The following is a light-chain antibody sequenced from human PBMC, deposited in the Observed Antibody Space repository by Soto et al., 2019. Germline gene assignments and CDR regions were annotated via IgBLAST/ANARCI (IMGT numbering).Light chain of an antibody. Sequence: QSALTQPSSLSGSPGQSITISCTGTSSDVGTYNLVSWYQQHPGKAPKVMIYEVNKRPSGVSNRFSGSKSGNTASLTISGLQAEDEADYYCCSYAGSSTYVFGTGTQLTVL. V-gene: IGLV2-23*02. J-gene: IGLJ1*01. CDR1: SSDVGTYNL. CDR2: EVN. CDR3: CSYAGSSTYV.